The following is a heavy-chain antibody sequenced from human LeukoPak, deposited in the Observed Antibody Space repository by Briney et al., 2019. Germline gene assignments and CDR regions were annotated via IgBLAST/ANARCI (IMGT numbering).Heavy chain of an antibody. V-gene: IGHV3-7*04. CDR1: GFTLSSYW. CDR3: ARAVAAAGSY. Sequence: PGGSLRLSCAASGFTLSSYWISWVRQAPGKGLEWVANIKRDGSEKYYVDSVKGRFTISRDNAKNTVYLQMNSLRAEDTAVYYCARAVAAAGSYWGQGTLVTVSS. J-gene: IGHJ4*02. D-gene: IGHD6-13*01. CDR2: IKRDGSEK.